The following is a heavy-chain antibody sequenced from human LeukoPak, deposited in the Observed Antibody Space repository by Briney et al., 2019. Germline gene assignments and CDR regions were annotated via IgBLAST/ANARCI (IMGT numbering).Heavy chain of an antibody. CDR1: GGSISSYY. V-gene: IGHV4-59*01. Sequence: NPSQTLSLTCTVSGGSISSYYWSWIRQPPGKGLEWIGFIYYSGSTNYNPSLKSRVTISVDTSKNQFSLKLSSVTAADTAVYYCARALELTTSEFDYWGQGTLVTVSS. CDR3: ARALELTTSEFDY. J-gene: IGHJ4*02. CDR2: IYYSGST. D-gene: IGHD1-7*01.